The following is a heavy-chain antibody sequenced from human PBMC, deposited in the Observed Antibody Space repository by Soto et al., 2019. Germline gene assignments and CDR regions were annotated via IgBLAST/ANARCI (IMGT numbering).Heavy chain of an antibody. V-gene: IGHV3-23*01. D-gene: IGHD4-17*01. CDR3: AKRAETTAGCYSYYMDV. J-gene: IGHJ6*03. CDR2: ISGSGAST. Sequence: PGGSLRLSCAASGFTFSNYAMSWVRQAPGKGLEWVSAISGSGASTYYADSVKGRFTISRDNSKSTLYLQMNSLRAEDTAVYYCAKRAETTAGCYSYYMDVWGKGTTVTVSS. CDR1: GFTFSNYA.